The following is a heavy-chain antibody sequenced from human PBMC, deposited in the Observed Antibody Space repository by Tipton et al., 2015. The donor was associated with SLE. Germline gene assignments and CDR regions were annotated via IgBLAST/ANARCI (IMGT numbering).Heavy chain of an antibody. J-gene: IGHJ2*01. V-gene: IGHV4-4*08. CDR2: IYISGNI. Sequence: LRLSCTVSGASISSYYWSWIRQPPGKGLEWIGYIYISGNIYYNPSLKSRVSMSVDTSKNQFSLKLISVTAADTAVYYCAREFLNPVTTVHYYFDLWGRGTLVTVSS. CDR3: AREFLNPVTTVHYYFDL. CDR1: GASISSYY. D-gene: IGHD4-11*01.